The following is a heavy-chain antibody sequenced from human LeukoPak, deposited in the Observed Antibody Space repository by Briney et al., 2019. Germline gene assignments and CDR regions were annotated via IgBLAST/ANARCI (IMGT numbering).Heavy chain of an antibody. V-gene: IGHV3-30*02. Sequence: GGSLRLSCAASGFTFSSYGMHWVRQAPGKGLEWVAFIRYDGSNKYYADSVKGRFTISRDNSKNTLYLQMNSLRAEDTAVHYCAKDFGRAATLGSWFDPWGQGTLVTVSS. CDR2: IRYDGSNK. CDR3: AKDFGRAATLGSWFDP. D-gene: IGHD2-15*01. J-gene: IGHJ5*02. CDR1: GFTFSSYG.